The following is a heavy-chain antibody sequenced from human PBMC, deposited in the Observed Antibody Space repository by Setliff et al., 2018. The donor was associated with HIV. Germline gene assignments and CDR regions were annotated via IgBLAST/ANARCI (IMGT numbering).Heavy chain of an antibody. V-gene: IGHV4-34*01. Sequence: SETLSLTCAVYGESFSGYYWNWIRQPPGKGLEWIGEINHSGGDTNYIPSLKSRVTISVDTSKNQFYLKLSSVTAADTAVYYCARILLYDSSAYFVNAFDIWGQGTVVTVSS. CDR2: INHSGGDT. CDR3: ARILLYDSSAYFVNAFDI. CDR1: GESFSGYY. D-gene: IGHD3-22*01. J-gene: IGHJ3*02.